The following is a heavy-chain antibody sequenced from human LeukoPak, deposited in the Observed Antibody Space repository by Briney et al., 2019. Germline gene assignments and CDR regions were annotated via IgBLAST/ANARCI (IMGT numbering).Heavy chain of an antibody. CDR2: VIPIFGTA. D-gene: IGHD2-2*01. V-gene: IGHV1-69*13. CDR3: ARDVSSTSCYDSGCN. J-gene: IGHJ4*02. Sequence: SVKVSCKASGGTFSSYAISWVRQAPGQGLEWMGGVIPIFGTANYAQKFQGRVTITADESTSTAYMELSSLRSEDTAVYYCARDVSSTSCYDSGCNWGQGTLVTVSS. CDR1: GGTFSSYA.